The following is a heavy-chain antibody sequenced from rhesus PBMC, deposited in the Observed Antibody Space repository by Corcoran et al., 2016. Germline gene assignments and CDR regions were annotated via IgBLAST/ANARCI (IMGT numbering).Heavy chain of an antibody. CDR2: IYGSGGSN. J-gene: IGHJ2*01. V-gene: IGHV4S14*01. CDR3: ARVGSSWSEWDTVGTEWYFDL. Sequence: QVQLQESGPGLVKPSETLSLTCAVSGYSISSGSYWGWIRQPPGTGLEWIGSIYGSGGSNYLNPSLKSRVTLSVDTSKNQFSLKRSSVTAADTAVDYCARVGSSWSEWDTVGTEWYFDLWGPGTPITISS. D-gene: IGHD5-42*01. CDR1: GYSISSGSY.